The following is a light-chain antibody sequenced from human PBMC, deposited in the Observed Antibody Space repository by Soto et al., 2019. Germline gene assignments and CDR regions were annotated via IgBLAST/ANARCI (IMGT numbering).Light chain of an antibody. J-gene: IGKJ3*01. CDR2: GAS. CDR3: QQYGSSPFT. Sequence: EIVLTQSPGTLSLSPGERATLSCRASQSVSSSFLAWYQQKVGQAPRLLIYGASSRATGIPDRFSGSGSGTDFTLTISRLEPEDFAVYYCQQYGSSPFTFGPGTKVDI. CDR1: QSVSSSF. V-gene: IGKV3-20*01.